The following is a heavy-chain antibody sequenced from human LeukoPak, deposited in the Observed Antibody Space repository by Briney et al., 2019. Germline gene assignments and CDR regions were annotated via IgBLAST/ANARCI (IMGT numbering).Heavy chain of an antibody. J-gene: IGHJ4*02. Sequence: GGSLRLSCTGLLSGSAFTRHTMNWVRQAPGKGLEWVAYISSSGRTIYYADSVKGRFTISRDNAKNSLYLQMNSLRAEDTAVYYCARDRSSSWYYFDYWGQGTLVTVSS. CDR2: ISSSGRTI. V-gene: IGHV3-48*04. CDR3: ARDRSSSWYYFDY. D-gene: IGHD6-13*01. CDR1: GSAFTRHT.